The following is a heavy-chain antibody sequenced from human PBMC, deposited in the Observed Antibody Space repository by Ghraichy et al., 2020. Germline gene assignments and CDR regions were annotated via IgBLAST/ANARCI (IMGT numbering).Heavy chain of an antibody. D-gene: IGHD3-10*01. V-gene: IGHV4-39*01. CDR3: ARGGLMRGELFAY. CDR2: IYYSGST. J-gene: IGHJ4*02. CDR1: GGSISSSSYY. Sequence: SETLSLTCTVSGGSISSSSYYWGWIRQPPGKGLEWIGSIYYSGSTYYNPSLKSRVTISVDTSKNQFSLKLSSVTAADTAVYYCARGGLMRGELFAYWGQGTLVTVSS.